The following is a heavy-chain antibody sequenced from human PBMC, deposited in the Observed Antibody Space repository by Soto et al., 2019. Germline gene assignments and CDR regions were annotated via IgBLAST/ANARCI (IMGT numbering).Heavy chain of an antibody. D-gene: IGHD3-22*01. CDR1: GFTVSSNY. J-gene: IGHJ1*01. CDR3: ARDRVESGYPEYFQH. Sequence: EVQLVESGGGLIQPGGSLRLSCAASGFTVSSNYMSWVRQAPGKWLEWVSVIYSGGSTYYADSVKGRFTISRDNSKNTLYLQRNSLRAEDTAVYYCARDRVESGYPEYFQHWGQGTRVTVSS. V-gene: IGHV3-53*01. CDR2: IYSGGST.